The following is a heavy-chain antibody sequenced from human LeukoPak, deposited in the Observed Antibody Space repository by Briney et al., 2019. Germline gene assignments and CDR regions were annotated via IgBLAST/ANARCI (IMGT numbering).Heavy chain of an antibody. Sequence: GGSLRLSCAASGSTSSDYYMSWIRQAPGKGLEWVSYISSSGSTIYYADSVKGRFTISRDNAKNSLYLQMNSLRAEDTAVYYCAREYSSEYYFDYWGQGTLVTVSS. CDR2: ISSSGSTI. CDR1: GSTSSDYY. CDR3: AREYSSEYYFDY. J-gene: IGHJ4*02. V-gene: IGHV3-11*01. D-gene: IGHD5-12*01.